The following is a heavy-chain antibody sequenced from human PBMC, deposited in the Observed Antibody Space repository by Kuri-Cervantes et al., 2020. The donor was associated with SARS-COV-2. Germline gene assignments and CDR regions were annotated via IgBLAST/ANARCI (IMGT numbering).Heavy chain of an antibody. V-gene: IGHV4-39*01. CDR3: ARHDY. Sequence: SETLSLTCTVSGGSISSGGYYWGWIRQPPGKGLEFIGTIYYDRRTYYNTSLKSRVTISVDTSKNQFSLKLSSVTAADTAVYYCARHDYWGQGTLVTVSS. CDR1: GGSISSGGYY. J-gene: IGHJ4*02. CDR2: IYYDRRT.